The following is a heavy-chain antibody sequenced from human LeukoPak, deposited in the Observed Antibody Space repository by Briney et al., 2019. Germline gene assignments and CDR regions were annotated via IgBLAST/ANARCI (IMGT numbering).Heavy chain of an antibody. Sequence: SETLPLTCTVADGAISSYYWSWIRQPPGKGLEWIGSIDYSGSTNYNPSLKSRVTISVDTPKNQFSLKLSSVTAADTALFYCARGTDSSGYDAFDIWGQGTMVTVSS. V-gene: IGHV4-59*01. CDR2: IDYSGST. CDR1: DGAISSYY. J-gene: IGHJ3*02. D-gene: IGHD3-22*01. CDR3: ARGTDSSGYDAFDI.